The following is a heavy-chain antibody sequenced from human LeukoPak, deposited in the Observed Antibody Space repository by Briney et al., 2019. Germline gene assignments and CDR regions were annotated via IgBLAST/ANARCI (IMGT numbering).Heavy chain of an antibody. J-gene: IGHJ4*02. D-gene: IGHD3-10*01. CDR2: IRDDGSNK. V-gene: IGHV3-30*02. CDR1: RFTFRSFG. Sequence: GGSLRLSCAASRFTFRSFGIHWVRQAPGKGLDWVAFIRDDGSNKYYADSVKGRFTNSRDNSKNTLFLQMNSLRGEDTAVYYCAKDVMVRGVIITPPFDYWGQGTLVTVSS. CDR3: AKDVMVRGVIITPPFDY.